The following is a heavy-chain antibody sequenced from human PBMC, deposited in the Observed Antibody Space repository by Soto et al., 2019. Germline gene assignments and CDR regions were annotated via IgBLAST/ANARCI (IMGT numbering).Heavy chain of an antibody. J-gene: IGHJ1*01. D-gene: IGHD2-21*02. CDR1: GFTFSSSA. V-gene: IGHV3-7*03. CDR3: ARSIVVVTANTPAEYFQH. Sequence: PGGSLRLSCAASGFTFSSSAMSWVRQAPGRGLEWVANIKQDGSEKYYVDSVKGRFTISRDNAKNSLYLQMNSLRAEDTAVYYCARSIVVVTANTPAEYFQHWGQGTLVTVSS. CDR2: IKQDGSEK.